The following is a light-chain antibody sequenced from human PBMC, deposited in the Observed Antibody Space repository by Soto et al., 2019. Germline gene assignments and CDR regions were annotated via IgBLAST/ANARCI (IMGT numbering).Light chain of an antibody. J-gene: IGKJ4*01. CDR3: QQYATTPLT. CDR2: GAS. CDR1: QSVSSNY. V-gene: IGKV3-20*01. Sequence: EIVLTQSPGTLSLSPGERATLSCRASQSVSSNYLAWYQQKRGQAPRLLIYGASTRATGIPDRFSGSASGTDFTLTISRLEPEDFAVYHCQQYATTPLTFGGGTKVDIK.